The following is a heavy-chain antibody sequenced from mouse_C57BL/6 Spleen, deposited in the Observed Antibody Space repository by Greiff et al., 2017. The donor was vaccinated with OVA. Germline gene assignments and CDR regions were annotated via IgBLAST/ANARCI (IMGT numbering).Heavy chain of an antibody. Sequence: EVQLQQSGTVLARPGASVKMSCKTSGYTFTSYWMHWVKQRPGQGLEWIGAIYPGNSDTSYNQKFKGQANLTAVTSASTAYMELSSLTNKDSAVYDCTRDYNNYLGYWGQGTTLTVSA. CDR2: IYPGNSDT. CDR3: TRDYNNYLGY. J-gene: IGHJ2*01. D-gene: IGHD2-12*01. V-gene: IGHV1-5*01. CDR1: GYTFTSYW.